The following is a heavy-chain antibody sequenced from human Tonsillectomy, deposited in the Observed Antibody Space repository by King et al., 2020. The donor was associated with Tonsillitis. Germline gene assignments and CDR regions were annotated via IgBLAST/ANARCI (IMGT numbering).Heavy chain of an antibody. D-gene: IGHD3-22*01. J-gene: IGHJ4*02. CDR1: GFTFSNAW. CDR3: TTHITMIVVVITQFDY. V-gene: IGHV3-15*01. Sequence: VQLVESGGGLVKPGGSLRLSCAASGFTFSNAWMSWVRQAPGKGLEWVGRIKSKTDGGTTDYAAPVKGRFTISRDDSKNTLYLQMNSLKIEDTAVYYCTTHITMIVVVITQFDYWGQGTLVTVSS. CDR2: IKSKTDGGTT.